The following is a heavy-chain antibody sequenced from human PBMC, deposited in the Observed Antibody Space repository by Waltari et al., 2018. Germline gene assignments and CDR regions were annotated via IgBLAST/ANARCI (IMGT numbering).Heavy chain of an antibody. CDR3: VKAPYYYDSSGYYGDY. CDR2: ISGSGGST. D-gene: IGHD3-22*01. J-gene: IGHJ4*02. Sequence: EVQLLESGGGLVQPGGSLRLSCAASGFTFSSYAMSWVRQAPGKGLEWVSAISGSGGSTYYADSVKGRLTISRDNSKNTLYLQMNSLRAEDTAVYYCVKAPYYYDSSGYYGDYWGQGTLVTVSS. V-gene: IGHV3-23*01. CDR1: GFTFSSYA.